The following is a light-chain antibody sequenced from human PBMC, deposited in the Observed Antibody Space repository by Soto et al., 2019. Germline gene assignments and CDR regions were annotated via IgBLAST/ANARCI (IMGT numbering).Light chain of an antibody. CDR2: EDD. Sequence: NFMLTQPHSVSASPGKTVTISCTRSSGSIVSNYIHWYQLRPGGAPTTVIYEDDDRPSGVPDRFSGSIDTSSNSASLTISGLRTEEEADYYCQSYGGPSVFGGGTKLTVL. J-gene: IGLJ3*02. CDR3: QSYGGPSV. V-gene: IGLV6-57*03. CDR1: SGSIVSNY.